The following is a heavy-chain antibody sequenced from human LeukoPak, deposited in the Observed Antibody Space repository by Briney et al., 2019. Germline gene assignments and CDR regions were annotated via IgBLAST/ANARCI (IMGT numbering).Heavy chain of an antibody. CDR3: ARTAGVAVAGSRQYFDY. J-gene: IGHJ4*02. V-gene: IGHV4-39*01. CDR1: GGSISSSVYY. Sequence: PSETLSLTCTVSGGSISSSVYYWGWVRQPPGKGLEWIGNNYYSGNTYYNPSLKSRVTISVDTSKNEFSLKLRSVTAADTAVYYCARTAGVAVAGSRQYFDYWGQGTLVTVSS. CDR2: NYYSGNT. D-gene: IGHD6-19*01.